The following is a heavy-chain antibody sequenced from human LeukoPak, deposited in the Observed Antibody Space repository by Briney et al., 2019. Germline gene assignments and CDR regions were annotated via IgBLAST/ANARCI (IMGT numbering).Heavy chain of an antibody. CDR1: GGSISTYY. Sequence: PSETLSLTCTVSGGSISTYYWSWIRQPPGKGLEWIGYIYYSGSTNYNPSLKSRVTISVDTSKNQFSLKLSSVTAADTAVYYCARGVYCSGGSCYSDYPWFDPWGQGTLVTVSS. D-gene: IGHD2-15*01. CDR2: IYYSGST. J-gene: IGHJ5*02. CDR3: ARGVYCSGGSCYSDYPWFDP. V-gene: IGHV4-59*01.